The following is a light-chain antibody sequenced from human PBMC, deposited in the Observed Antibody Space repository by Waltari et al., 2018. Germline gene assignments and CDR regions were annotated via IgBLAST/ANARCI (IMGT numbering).Light chain of an antibody. CDR3: HQSGGSGRA. Sequence: ENVLTPSPGTLSLSPGERATPSCRASQNVDNWYLAWYQLKPGQAPRLLISGSSSRATGVPDRFSGSGSGTDFTLTISRLEPEDFAVYYCHQSGGSGRAFGGGTKVEIK. V-gene: IGKV3-20*01. CDR1: QNVDNWY. CDR2: GSS. J-gene: IGKJ4*01.